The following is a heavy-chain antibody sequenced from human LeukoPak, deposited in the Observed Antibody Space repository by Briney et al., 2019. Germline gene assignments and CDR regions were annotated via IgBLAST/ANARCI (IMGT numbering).Heavy chain of an antibody. CDR3: ARVAQGYGGIYDAFDI. V-gene: IGHV1-18*01. CDR2: ISAYNGNT. CDR1: GYTFTSYG. D-gene: IGHD4-23*01. J-gene: IGHJ3*02. Sequence: ASVKVSCKASGYTFTSYGISWVRQAPGQGLEWMGWISAYNGNTNYAQKFQGRVTMTRDTSISTAYMELSRLRSDDTAVYYCARVAQGYGGIYDAFDIWGQGTMVTVPS.